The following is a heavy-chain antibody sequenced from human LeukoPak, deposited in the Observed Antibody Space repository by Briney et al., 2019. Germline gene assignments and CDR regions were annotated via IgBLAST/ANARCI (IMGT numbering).Heavy chain of an antibody. CDR1: GFTFSSYE. V-gene: IGHV3-7*04. D-gene: IGHD6-13*01. Sequence: GGSLRLSCAASGFTFSSYEMNWVRQAPGKGLEWVANIKEDGSEKYYVDSVKGRFTISRDNARNSLYLQMNSLRAEDTAVYYCARGRRRGYGGKGTRFPV. CDR3: ARGRRRGY. J-gene: IGHJ4*02. CDR2: IKEDGSEK.